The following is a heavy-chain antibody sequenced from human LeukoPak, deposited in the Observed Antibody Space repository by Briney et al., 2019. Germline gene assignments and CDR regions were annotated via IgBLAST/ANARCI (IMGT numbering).Heavy chain of an antibody. D-gene: IGHD5-24*01. V-gene: IGHV3-30*18. CDR3: AKDLREMATILDY. Sequence: GGSLRLSCAASGFTFSSYGMHWIRQAPGKGLEWVAVISYDGSNKYYADSVKGRFTISRDNSKNTLYLQMNSLRAEDTAVYYCAKDLREMATILDYWGQETLVTVSS. CDR2: ISYDGSNK. CDR1: GFTFSSYG. J-gene: IGHJ4*02.